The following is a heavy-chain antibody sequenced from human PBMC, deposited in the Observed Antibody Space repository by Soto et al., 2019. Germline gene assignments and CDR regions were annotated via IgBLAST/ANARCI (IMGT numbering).Heavy chain of an antibody. CDR2: ISSSSSYI. CDR3: ARDRTGYGGKPYYFDY. D-gene: IGHD5-12*01. Sequence: EVQLVESGGGLVKHGGSLRLSCAASGFTFSSYSMNWVRQAPGKGLEWVSSISSSSSYIYYADSVKGRFTISRDNAKNSLYLQMNSLRAEDTAVYYCARDRTGYGGKPYYFDYWGQGTLVTVSS. V-gene: IGHV3-21*01. J-gene: IGHJ4*02. CDR1: GFTFSSYS.